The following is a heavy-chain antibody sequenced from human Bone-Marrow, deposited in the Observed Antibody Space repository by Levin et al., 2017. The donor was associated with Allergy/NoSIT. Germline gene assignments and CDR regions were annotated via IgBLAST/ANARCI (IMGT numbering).Heavy chain of an antibody. CDR2: IFYSGIT. D-gene: IGHD3-10*01. CDR3: ARANSRGLSTFFDY. J-gene: IGHJ4*02. V-gene: IGHV4-30-4*08. CDR1: NGSIASGDYY. Sequence: PSETLSLTCTVSNGSIASGDYYWTWIRQGPGKGLEWIGHIFYSGITFYNPSVKSRLTISVDTSKNQFSLKLNSVTAADTAVYYCARANSRGLSTFFDYWGQGTLVTVSS.